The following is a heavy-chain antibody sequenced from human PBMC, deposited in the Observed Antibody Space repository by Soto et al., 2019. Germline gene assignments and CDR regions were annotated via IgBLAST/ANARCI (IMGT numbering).Heavy chain of an antibody. V-gene: IGHV3-53*02. CDR3: ASTKYYYDSSGYYYQTAKKSYWYFDL. D-gene: IGHD3-22*01. CDR1: GFTVSSNY. Sequence: EVQLVETGGGLIQPGGSLRLSCAASGFTVSSNYMSWVRQAPGKGLEWSSVIFSGGATYYADSVKGRFTISRDNSKNTLYLQMNSLRAEDTAVYYCASTKYYYDSSGYYYQTAKKSYWYFDLWGRGTLVTVSS. CDR2: IFSGGAT. J-gene: IGHJ2*01.